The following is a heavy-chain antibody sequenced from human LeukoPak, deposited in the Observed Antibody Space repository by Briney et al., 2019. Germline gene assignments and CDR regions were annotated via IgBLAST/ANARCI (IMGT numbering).Heavy chain of an antibody. CDR3: VKVRWGQPDY. V-gene: IGHV4-4*02. J-gene: IGHJ4*02. D-gene: IGHD5-24*01. Sequence: SETLSLTCDVSGGSVTSTNWWTWFRQPPGKGLEWIGEVHLDGRTNYNPSLKSRLVMSADLPENHISLKLTSVTAADTAAYYCVKVRWGQPDYWGQGTLVTVSS. CDR1: GGSVTSTNW. CDR2: VHLDGRT.